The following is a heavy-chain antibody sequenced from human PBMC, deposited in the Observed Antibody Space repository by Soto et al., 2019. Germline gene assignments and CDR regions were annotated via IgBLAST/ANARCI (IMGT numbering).Heavy chain of an antibody. CDR2: ISAYNGNT. CDR3: ASQPEVRSDLDIVAFPRT. CDR1: GYTFTSYG. J-gene: IGHJ5*02. D-gene: IGHD5-12*01. Sequence: ASVKVSCKASGYTFTSYGISWVRQAPGQGLEWMGWISAYNGNTNYAQKLQGRVTMTTDTSTSTAYMELRSLRSDDTAVYYCASQPEVRSDLDIVAFPRTWGQGTLVTVSS. V-gene: IGHV1-18*01.